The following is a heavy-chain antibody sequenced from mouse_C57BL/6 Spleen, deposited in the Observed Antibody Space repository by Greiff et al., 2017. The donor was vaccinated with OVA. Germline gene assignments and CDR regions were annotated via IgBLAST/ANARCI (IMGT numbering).Heavy chain of an antibody. J-gene: IGHJ1*03. CDR3: ASTMVTRWYFDV. D-gene: IGHD2-2*01. CDR2: INPGSGGT. Sequence: VQRVESGAELVRPGTSVKVSCKASGYAFTNYLIEWVKQRPGQGLEWIGVINPGSGGTNYNEKFKGKATLTADKSSSTAYMQLSSLTSEDSAVYFCASTMVTRWYFDVWGTGTTVTVSS. V-gene: IGHV1-54*01. CDR1: GYAFTNYL.